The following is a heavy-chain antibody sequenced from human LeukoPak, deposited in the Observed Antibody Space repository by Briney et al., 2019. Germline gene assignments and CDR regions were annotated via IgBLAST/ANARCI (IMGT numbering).Heavy chain of an antibody. V-gene: IGHV4-4*02. Sequence: SETLSLTYAVSDGSIISSNWWSWVRQPPGKGLEWIGEIYHSGSTNYNPSLKSRVTISVDKSKNQFSLKLSSVTAADTAVYYCARGQQQLTYFDYWGQGTLVTVSS. CDR2: IYHSGST. CDR3: ARGQQQLTYFDY. CDR1: DGSIISSNW. J-gene: IGHJ4*02. D-gene: IGHD6-13*01.